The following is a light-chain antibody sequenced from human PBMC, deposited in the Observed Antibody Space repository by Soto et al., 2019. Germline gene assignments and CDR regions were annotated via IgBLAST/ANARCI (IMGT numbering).Light chain of an antibody. J-gene: IGLJ1*01. Sequence: QSALTQPASVSGSPGQSITISCTGTSSDVGGYNYVSWYQQHPGKAPKLMIYEVSNRPSGVSNRFSGSKSGNTASLTISGLQVEDEADYYCSSYTSSTPLYVFGTGTKLTVL. CDR3: SSYTSSTPLYV. CDR2: EVS. CDR1: SSDVGGYNY. V-gene: IGLV2-14*01.